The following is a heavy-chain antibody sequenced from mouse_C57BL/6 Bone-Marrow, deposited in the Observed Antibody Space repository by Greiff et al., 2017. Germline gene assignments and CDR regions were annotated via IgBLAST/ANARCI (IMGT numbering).Heavy chain of an antibody. CDR1: GYAFTNYL. CDR3: ARSTVVDFYYFDC. D-gene: IGHD1-1*01. J-gene: IGHJ2*01. CDR2: INPGSGGT. Sequence: QVQLQQSGAELVRPGTSVKVSCKASGYAFTNYLIEWVKQRPGQGLEWIGVINPGSGGTNYNEKFKGKATLTADKSSSTAYMQLSSLTSEDSAVYFCARSTVVDFYYFDCWGQGTTLTVSS. V-gene: IGHV1-54*01.